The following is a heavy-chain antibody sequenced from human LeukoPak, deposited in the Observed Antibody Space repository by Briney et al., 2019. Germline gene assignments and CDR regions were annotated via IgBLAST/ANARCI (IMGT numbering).Heavy chain of an antibody. CDR1: GGSINGYY. CDR3: VRHDGRGGATMGAFDS. D-gene: IGHD4/OR15-4a*01. Sequence: SETLSLTCTVSGGSINGYYWSWIRQPPGKGLEWIGYIHYTGSTNYNPSLKSRVTISVDTSKDQFTLQLNSVTAADTAVYYCVRHDGRGGATMGAFDSWGQGSLVTVSS. CDR2: IHYTGST. V-gene: IGHV4-59*08. J-gene: IGHJ5*01.